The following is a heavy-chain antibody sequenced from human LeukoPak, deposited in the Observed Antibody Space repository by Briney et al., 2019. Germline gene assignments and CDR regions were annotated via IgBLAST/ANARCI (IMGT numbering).Heavy chain of an antibody. J-gene: IGHJ4*02. CDR1: GYTLTELS. CDR2: INPSGGST. Sequence: ASVKVSCKVSGYTLTELSMHWVRQAPGQGLEWMGIINPSGGSTSYAQKFQGRVTMTRDMSTSTVYMELSSLRSDDTAVYYCARFHYDYVWGSYQYADYWGQGTLVTVSS. CDR3: ARFHYDYVWGSYQYADY. D-gene: IGHD3-16*02. V-gene: IGHV1-46*01.